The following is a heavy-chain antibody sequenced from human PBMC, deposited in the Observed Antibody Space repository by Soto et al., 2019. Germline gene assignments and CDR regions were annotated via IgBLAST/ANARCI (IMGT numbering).Heavy chain of an antibody. J-gene: IGHJ4*02. CDR2: VPYDGSKN. D-gene: IGHD4-17*01. CDR1: GFTFSDYG. V-gene: IGHV3-30*18. CDR3: AKDLSAIATVNYFDY. Sequence: QVQLVESGGGVVQPGRSLRLSCVASGFTFSDYGMHWVRQAPGKGLEWVAVVPYDGSKNYYADSVKGRFTISRDNSKNTLYLQMNSLRAEDTAIYYCAKDLSAIATVNYFDYWGQGTLVTVSS.